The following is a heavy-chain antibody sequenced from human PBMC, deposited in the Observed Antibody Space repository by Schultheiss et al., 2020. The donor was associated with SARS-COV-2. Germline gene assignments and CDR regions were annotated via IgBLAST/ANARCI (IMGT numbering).Heavy chain of an antibody. CDR2: IYYSGST. V-gene: IGHV4-59*01. D-gene: IGHD3-10*01. J-gene: IGHJ3*02. CDR1: GGSINNYY. Sequence: SETLSLTCTVSGGSINNYYWSWIRQPPGKGLEWIGYIYYSGSTNYNPSLKSRVTISVDTSKNQFSLKLSSVTAADTAVYYCARVKTVGDDAFDIWGQGTMVTVSS. CDR3: ARVKTVGDDAFDI.